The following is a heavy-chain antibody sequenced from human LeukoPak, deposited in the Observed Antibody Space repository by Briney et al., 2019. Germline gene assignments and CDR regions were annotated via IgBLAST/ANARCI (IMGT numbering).Heavy chain of an antibody. CDR3: ARFSRVTMGDVLGRPDKYNWFDP. CDR2: ISAYNGNT. D-gene: IGHD4/OR15-4a*01. V-gene: IGHV1-18*01. CDR1: GYXFTSYG. J-gene: IGHJ5*02. Sequence: ASVKVSCKASGYXFTSYGISWVRQAPGQGLEWMEWISAYNGNTNYAQKLQGRVTMTTDTSTSTAYMELRSLRSDDTAVYYCARFSRVTMGDVLGRPDKYNWFDPWGQGTLVTVSS.